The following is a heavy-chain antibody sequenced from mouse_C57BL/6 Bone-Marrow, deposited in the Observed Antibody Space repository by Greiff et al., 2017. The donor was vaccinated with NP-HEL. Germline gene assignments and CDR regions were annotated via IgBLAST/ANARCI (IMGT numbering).Heavy chain of an antibody. Sequence: VQRVESGPGLVQPSQSLSITCTVSGFSLTSYGVHWVRQSPGKGLEWLGVIWRGGSTDYNAAFMSRLSITKDNSKSQVFFKMNSLQADDTAIYYCANHYYGSSYDAMDYWGQGTSVTVSS. CDR1: GFSLTSYG. J-gene: IGHJ4*01. D-gene: IGHD1-1*01. CDR2: IWRGGST. V-gene: IGHV2-5*01. CDR3: ANHYYGSSYDAMDY.